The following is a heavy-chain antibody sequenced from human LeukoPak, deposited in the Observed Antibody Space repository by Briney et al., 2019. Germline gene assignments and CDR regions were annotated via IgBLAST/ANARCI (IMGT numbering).Heavy chain of an antibody. V-gene: IGHV3-23*01. D-gene: IGHD5-24*01. CDR3: TRAGLRRDGYNSDY. J-gene: IGHJ4*02. CDR1: GFPFSSYA. Sequence: PGGSLRLSCAASGFPFSSYAMNWVRQAPGKGLEWVSVIAGSDGFTQYADSVKGRFTISRDDAKNLLSLQMISLRVEDTAVYYCTRAGLRRDGYNSDYWGQGTLVTVSS. CDR2: IAGSDGFT.